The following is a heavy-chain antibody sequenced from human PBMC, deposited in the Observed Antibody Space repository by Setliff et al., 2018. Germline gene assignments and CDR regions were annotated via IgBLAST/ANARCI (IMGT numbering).Heavy chain of an antibody. CDR3: ARAQSWSGGPYYFDN. V-gene: IGHV1-2*04. Sequence: ASVKVSCKASGYTFTSYDINWVRQATGQGLEWMGWINPNSGGTNYAQKFQGWVTMTRDTSISTAYMELSSLRSEDTAVYYCARAQSWSGGPYYFDNWGQGTLVTVSS. D-gene: IGHD3-3*01. J-gene: IGHJ4*02. CDR2: INPNSGGT. CDR1: GYTFTSYD.